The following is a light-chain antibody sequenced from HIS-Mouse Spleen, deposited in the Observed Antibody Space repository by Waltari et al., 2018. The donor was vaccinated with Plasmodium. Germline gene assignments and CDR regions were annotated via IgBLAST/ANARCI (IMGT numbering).Light chain of an antibody. CDR1: SSDVGGYNY. J-gene: IGLJ2*01. CDR2: EVS. CDR3: SSYAGSNNLV. Sequence: QSALTQPPSASGSPGQSVTISCTGTSSDVGGYNYVSWYQQHPGKAPKLMVYEVSNRPSWVPDRFSGSKSGNTASLTVSGLQAEDEADYYCSSYAGSNNLVFGGGTKLTVL. V-gene: IGLV2-8*01.